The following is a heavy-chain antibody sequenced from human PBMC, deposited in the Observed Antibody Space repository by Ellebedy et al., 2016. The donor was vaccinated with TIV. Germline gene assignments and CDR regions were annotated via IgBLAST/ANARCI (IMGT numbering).Heavy chain of an antibody. J-gene: IGHJ5*02. CDR1: GGPMSSGDYP. V-gene: IGHV4-30-4*01. CDR2: TYYSGST. D-gene: IGHD5-18*01. CDR3: ARDLGGYVWFDA. Sequence: MPSETLSLPCTPSGGPMSSGDYPWSCIRQPPGKGLEWIGYTYYSGSTYYNPSLKSRVTIPVDTSKNQFSLKLSSVTAADTAVYYWARDLGGYVWFDAWGQGTLVTVSS.